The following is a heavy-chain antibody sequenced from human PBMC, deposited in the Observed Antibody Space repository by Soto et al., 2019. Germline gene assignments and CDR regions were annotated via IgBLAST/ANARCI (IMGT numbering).Heavy chain of an antibody. CDR1: GYRFSSHW. CDR2: IYPGDSDT. V-gene: IGHV5-51*01. Sequence: GESLKISCTGSGYRFSSHWIGWVRQMPGKGLEWMGIIYPGDSDTSYSPSFQGQVTISADKSISTAYLQWSSLKASDTAVYYCARGGSSDSSAYLNWFDRWRQGTMV. CDR3: ARGGSSDSSAYLNWFDR. J-gene: IGHJ5*02. D-gene: IGHD3-22*01.